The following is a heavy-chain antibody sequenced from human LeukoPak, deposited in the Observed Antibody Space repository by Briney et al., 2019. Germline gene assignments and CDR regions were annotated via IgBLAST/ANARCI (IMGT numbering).Heavy chain of an antibody. CDR2: IRSKANSYAT. CDR3: TTEYNFNYYDSSGYYY. CDR1: GFTFSGSA. D-gene: IGHD3-22*01. V-gene: IGHV3-73*01. J-gene: IGHJ4*02. Sequence: PGGSLRLSCAASGFTFSGSAMHWVRQASGKGLEWVGRIRSKANSYATAYAASVKGRFTISRDDSKNTAYLQMNSLKTEDTAVYYCTTEYNFNYYDSSGYYYWGQGTLVTVSS.